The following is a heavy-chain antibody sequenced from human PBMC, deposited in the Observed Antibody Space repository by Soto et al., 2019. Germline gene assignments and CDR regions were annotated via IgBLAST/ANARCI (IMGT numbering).Heavy chain of an antibody. CDR2: IYNSGST. J-gene: IGHJ4*02. V-gene: IGHV4-61*08. Sequence: VVGGTIIGLGCYWSWIKQPPGKGLEWIGYIYNSGSTNYNPSLKSRVTISVDTSKRQISLKLSSVTAADTAVYYCAKDQGIAVAVFDYWGQGTLVTVSS. CDR3: AKDQGIAVAVFDY. D-gene: IGHD6-19*01. CDR1: GGTIIGLGCY.